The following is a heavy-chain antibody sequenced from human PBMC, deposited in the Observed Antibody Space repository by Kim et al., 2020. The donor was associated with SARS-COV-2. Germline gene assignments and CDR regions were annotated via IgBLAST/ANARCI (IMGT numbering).Heavy chain of an antibody. V-gene: IGHV4-39*01. Sequence: SETLSLTCTVSGGSISSSSYYWGWIRQPPGKGLEWIGSIYYSGSTYYNPSLKSRVTISVDTSKNQFSLKLSSVTAADTAVYYCARQGGVDWSSPRDYFDYWGQGTLVTVSS. D-gene: IGHD3-9*01. CDR1: GGSISSSSYY. CDR2: IYYSGST. CDR3: ARQGGVDWSSPRDYFDY. J-gene: IGHJ4*02.